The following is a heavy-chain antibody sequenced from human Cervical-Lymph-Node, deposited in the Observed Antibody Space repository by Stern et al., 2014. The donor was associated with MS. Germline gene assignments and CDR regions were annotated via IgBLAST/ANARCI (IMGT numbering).Heavy chain of an antibody. V-gene: IGHV4-59*01. Sequence: QVQLQESGPGLVKPSETLSLTCTVSGGSISSYYWSWIRQPPGKGLEWIGYIYYSGSTNYNPSLKSRVTISVDTSKNQFSLKLSSVTAADTAVYYCAIAAAGMGAWYFDLWGRGTLVTVSS. CDR2: IYYSGST. J-gene: IGHJ2*01. CDR3: AIAAAGMGAWYFDL. CDR1: GGSISSYY. D-gene: IGHD6-13*01.